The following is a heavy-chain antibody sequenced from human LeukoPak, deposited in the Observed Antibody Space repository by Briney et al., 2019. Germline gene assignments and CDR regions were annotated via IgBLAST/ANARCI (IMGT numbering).Heavy chain of an antibody. CDR1: GFTFSIYW. Sequence: GGSLRLSCAASGFTFSIYWMSWVRQAPGKGLEWVANIKQDGSEKYYVDSVRGRFTISRDNAKNSLYLQMNSLRAEDTAVYYCARIVGQYYFDYWGQGTLVTVSS. J-gene: IGHJ4*02. D-gene: IGHD2-15*01. CDR3: ARIVGQYYFDY. CDR2: IKQDGSEK. V-gene: IGHV3-7*01.